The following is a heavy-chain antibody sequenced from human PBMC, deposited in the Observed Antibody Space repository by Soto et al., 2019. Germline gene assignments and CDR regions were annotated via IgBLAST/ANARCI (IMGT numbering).Heavy chain of an antibody. CDR2: IYWDDDK. J-gene: IGHJ4*02. Sequence: QITLKESGPTLVKPTQTLTLTCSFSGFSLSTSGVGVGWIRQPPGKALEWLALIYWDDDKRYSPSLKSRLTITKDTSKNQVVLTMTNMDPVDTATYYCAHSKTIFGVVIPYYFDYWGQGTLVTVSS. D-gene: IGHD3-3*01. CDR3: AHSKTIFGVVIPYYFDY. CDR1: GFSLSTSGVG. V-gene: IGHV2-5*02.